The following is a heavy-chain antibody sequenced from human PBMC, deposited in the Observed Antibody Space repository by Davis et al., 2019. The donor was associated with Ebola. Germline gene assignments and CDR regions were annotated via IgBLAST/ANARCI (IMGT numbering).Heavy chain of an antibody. V-gene: IGHV4-59*01. CDR2: IYYSGST. J-gene: IGHJ3*02. Sequence: PGGSLRLSCTVSGGSISSYYWSWIRQPPGKGLEWIGYIYYSGSTNYNPSLKSRVTISVDTSKNQFSLKLSSVTAADTAVYYCARESRGLPYYDFWSGYYDAFDIWGQGTMVTVSS. CDR3: ARESRGLPYYDFWSGYYDAFDI. CDR1: GGSISSYY. D-gene: IGHD3-3*01.